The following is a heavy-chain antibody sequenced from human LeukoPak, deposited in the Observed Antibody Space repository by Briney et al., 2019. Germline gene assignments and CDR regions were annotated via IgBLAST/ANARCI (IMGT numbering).Heavy chain of an antibody. D-gene: IGHD1-26*01. CDR2: IIPILGIA. CDR3: ARDFSVGATQAGDY. V-gene: IGHV1-69*04. Sequence: SVKVSCKASGGTFSSYAISWVRQAPGQGLEWMGRIIPILGIANYAQKFQGRVTITADKSTSTAYMELSSLRSEDTAVYYCARDFSVGATQAGDYWGQGTLVTVSS. J-gene: IGHJ4*02. CDR1: GGTFSSYA.